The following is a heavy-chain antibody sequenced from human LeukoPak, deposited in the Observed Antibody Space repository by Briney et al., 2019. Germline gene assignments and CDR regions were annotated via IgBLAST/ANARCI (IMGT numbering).Heavy chain of an antibody. CDR3: GPKSY. J-gene: IGHJ4*02. Sequence: GGSLRLSCAASGFMFSNYWMSWVRQAPGKGLECVANIKPDGSQKYYVDSVKGRFTISRDNAKNSLSLQMNSLRAEDTAVYYCGPKSYWGQGTLVTVSS. CDR1: GFMFSNYW. V-gene: IGHV3-7*01. CDR2: IKPDGSQK.